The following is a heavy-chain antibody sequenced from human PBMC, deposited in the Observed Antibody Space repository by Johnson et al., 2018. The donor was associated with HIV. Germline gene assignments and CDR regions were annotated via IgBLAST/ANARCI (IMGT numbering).Heavy chain of an antibody. V-gene: IGHV3-53*01. CDR1: GFTVSSNY. J-gene: IGHJ3*02. Sequence: VQLVESGGGLIQPGGSLRLSCAASGFTVSSNYMSWVRQAPGTGLEWVSVIYSGGSTYYADSVKGRFTISRDNAKNSLYLQMNSLRAEDTAVYYCAINSGYDSHGAFDIWGQGTMVTVSS. D-gene: IGHD5-12*01. CDR2: IYSGGST. CDR3: AINSGYDSHGAFDI.